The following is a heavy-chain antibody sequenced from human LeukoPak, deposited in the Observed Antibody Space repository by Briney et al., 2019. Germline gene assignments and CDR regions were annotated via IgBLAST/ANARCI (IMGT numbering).Heavy chain of an antibody. J-gene: IGHJ3*02. CDR3: ASRHRNGDAFDI. V-gene: IGHV3-43*01. Sequence: GGSLRLSCAASGFTFDDYTMHWVRQAPGKGLEWVSLISWDGGSTYYADSVKGRFTISRDNSKNSLYLQMNSLRTEDTAMYYCASRHRNGDAFDIWGQGTMVTVSS. D-gene: IGHD1-1*01. CDR1: GFTFDDYT. CDR2: ISWDGGST.